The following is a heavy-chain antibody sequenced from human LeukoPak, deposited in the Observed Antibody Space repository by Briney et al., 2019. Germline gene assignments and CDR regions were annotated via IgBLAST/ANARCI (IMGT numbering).Heavy chain of an antibody. CDR1: GFTFSNYG. Sequence: GGSLRLSCAASGFTFSNYGMHWVRQAPGKGLEWVAFIRYDGSNKYYADSVKGRFTISRDNSKNTLFLQMNSLRAEDTAVYYCAKDEKAYYYDSSGYEDYWGQGTLVTVSS. CDR3: AKDEKAYYYDSSGYEDY. V-gene: IGHV3-30*02. J-gene: IGHJ4*02. CDR2: IRYDGSNK. D-gene: IGHD3-22*01.